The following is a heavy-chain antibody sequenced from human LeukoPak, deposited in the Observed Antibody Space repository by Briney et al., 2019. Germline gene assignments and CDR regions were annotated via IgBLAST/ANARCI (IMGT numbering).Heavy chain of an antibody. CDR3: ARVGYYASGPFSYFDY. CDR2: TSYDGTKK. V-gene: IGHV3-30*03. J-gene: IGHJ4*02. D-gene: IGHD3-10*01. Sequence: PGGSLRLSCAASGFTFSRYGMHWVRQAPGKGLEWVAVTSYDGTKKDYADHVKGRSTISRDNSQNTLYLQMNSLRAEDTAVYYCARVGYYASGPFSYFDYWGQGTLVTVSS. CDR1: GFTFSRYG.